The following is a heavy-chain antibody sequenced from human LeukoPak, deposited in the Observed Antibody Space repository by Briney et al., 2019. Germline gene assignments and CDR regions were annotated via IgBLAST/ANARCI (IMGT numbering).Heavy chain of an antibody. CDR1: GGSISSSSYY. J-gene: IGHJ6*03. CDR3: ARGRQLWYFYMDV. Sequence: SETLSLTCTVSGGSISSSSYYWGWIRQPPGKGLEWIGSIYYSGSTYYNPSLKSRVTISVDTSKNQFSLKLSSVTAADTAVYYCARGRQLWYFYMDVWGKGTTVTISS. CDR2: IYYSGST. D-gene: IGHD5-18*01. V-gene: IGHV4-39*07.